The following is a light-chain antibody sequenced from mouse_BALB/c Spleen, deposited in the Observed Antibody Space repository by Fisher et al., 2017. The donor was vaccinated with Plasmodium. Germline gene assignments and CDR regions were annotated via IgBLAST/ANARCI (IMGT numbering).Light chain of an antibody. J-gene: IGKJ5*01. CDR3: QQHYSTPLT. CDR2: FSS. Sequence: DIVLTQSPSSLALSVGQKVTMICKSSQSLLNSSHQKNYLAWYQQKPGQSPKLLVYFSSTTESGVPDRFIGSGSGTDFTITISSVQAEDLADYFCQQHYSTPLTFGAGTKLYLK. CDR1: QSLLNSSHQKNY. V-gene: IGKV8-24*01.